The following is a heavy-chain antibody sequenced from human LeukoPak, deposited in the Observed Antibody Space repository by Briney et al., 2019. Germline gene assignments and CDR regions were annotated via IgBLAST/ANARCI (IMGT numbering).Heavy chain of an antibody. Sequence: SETLSLTCTVSGGSISSYYWSWIRQPPGKGLEWIGYIYTSGSTNYNPSLKSRVTMSVDTSKNQFSLKLSSVTAADTAVYYCAGDYYGSGSFDYWGQGTLVTVSS. J-gene: IGHJ4*02. CDR3: AGDYYGSGSFDY. V-gene: IGHV4-4*08. CDR2: IYTSGST. D-gene: IGHD3-10*01. CDR1: GGSISSYY.